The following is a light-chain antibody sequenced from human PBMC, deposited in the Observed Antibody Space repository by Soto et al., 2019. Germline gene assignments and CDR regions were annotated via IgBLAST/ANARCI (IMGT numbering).Light chain of an antibody. V-gene: IGKV1-39*01. Sequence: DIPMTQSPSSLSASVGDRVTITCRARQSISSYLNWYQQKPGKAPKLLIYAASSLQSGVPSRFSGSGSGTDFTLTISSLQPEDVATYYCQQSYSTPHTFGGGTKVEIK. CDR3: QQSYSTPHT. CDR2: AAS. J-gene: IGKJ4*01. CDR1: QSISSY.